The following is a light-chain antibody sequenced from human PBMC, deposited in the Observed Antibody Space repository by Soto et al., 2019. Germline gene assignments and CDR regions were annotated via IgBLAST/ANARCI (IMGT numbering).Light chain of an antibody. V-gene: IGKV3-20*01. J-gene: IGKJ1*01. CDR2: GAS. Sequence: EILLTQSPGTLSLSPVERAKLSGRASGCVGSSYLAWYQQKPGPAPRLLIYGASSRATGIPDRFSGSGSGTDFTLTIGSLQPDDFATYYCQQYSSYCTCAQGTKVDI. CDR1: GCVGSSY. CDR3: QQYSSYCT.